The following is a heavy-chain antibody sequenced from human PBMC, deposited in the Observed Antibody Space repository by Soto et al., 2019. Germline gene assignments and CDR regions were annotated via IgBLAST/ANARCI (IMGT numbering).Heavy chain of an antibody. CDR2: IYYSGST. V-gene: IGHV4-30-4*01. CDR3: ARLEPRSAWFDP. CDR1: GGSISSGDYY. D-gene: IGHD1-1*01. J-gene: IGHJ5*02. Sequence: SETLSLTCTVSGGSISSGDYYWGWIRQPPGKGLEWIGYIYYSGSTYYNPSLKSRVTISVDTSKNQFSLKLSSVTAADTAVYYCARLEPRSAWFDPWGQGTLVTVSS.